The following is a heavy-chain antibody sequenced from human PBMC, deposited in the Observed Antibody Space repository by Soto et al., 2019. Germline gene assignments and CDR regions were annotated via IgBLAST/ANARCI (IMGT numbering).Heavy chain of an antibody. V-gene: IGHV4-59*01. D-gene: IGHD3-3*01. J-gene: IGHJ6*02. CDR3: ARDMITIFGVVIIKYYYYGMDV. CDR2: VFYTGRA. Sequence: SESLSLTCTLSGASLDTYYRSWIRQPPLNGLQRIGYVFYTGRANYNASLKSRVSISLDTSNYQFSLKLSSVTAADTAVYYCARDMITIFGVVIIKYYYYGMDVWGQGTTVTESS. CDR1: GASLDTYY.